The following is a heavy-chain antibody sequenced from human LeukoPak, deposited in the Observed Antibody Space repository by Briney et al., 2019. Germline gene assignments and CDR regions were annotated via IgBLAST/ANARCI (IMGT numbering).Heavy chain of an antibody. CDR2: INHSGST. J-gene: IGHJ6*04. Sequence: SETLSLTCAVYGGSFSGYYWSWLRQPPGKGLEWIGEINHSGSTNYNPSLKSRVTISVDTSKNQFSLKLSSVTAADTAVYYCARGPGRYCSSTSCRPRTYYYYGMDVWGKGTTVTVSS. CDR1: GGSFSGYY. V-gene: IGHV4-34*01. CDR3: ARGPGRYCSSTSCRPRTYYYYGMDV. D-gene: IGHD2-2*01.